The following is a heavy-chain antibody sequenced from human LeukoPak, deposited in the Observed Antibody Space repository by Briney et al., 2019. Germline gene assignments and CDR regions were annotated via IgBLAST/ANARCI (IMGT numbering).Heavy chain of an antibody. CDR1: GFTFSDYY. D-gene: IGHD3-16*02. Sequence: PGGSLRLSCAASGFTFSDYYMSWNRQAPGKGLEWLSYIGSSNTIYPADSVKGRFTISRDNAKNSLYLQMNSLRAEDTAVYYCARGSFLVTFGGPIVWGQGTLVTVSS. CDR3: ARGSFLVTFGGPIV. V-gene: IGHV3-11*04. J-gene: IGHJ4*02. CDR2: IGSSNTI.